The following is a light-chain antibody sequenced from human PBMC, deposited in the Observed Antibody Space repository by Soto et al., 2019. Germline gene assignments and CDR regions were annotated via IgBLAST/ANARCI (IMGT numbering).Light chain of an antibody. CDR2: GAS. V-gene: IGKV3-20*01. J-gene: IGKJ1*01. Sequence: EIVLTQSLGTLSVSPGERATLSCRASQSVSSSYLAWYQQRPGQAPRLLIYGASSRATGIPDRFSGSGSGTDFTLTISRLEPEDFAVYYCQQYGSSPPKTFGQGTKV. CDR1: QSVSSSY. CDR3: QQYGSSPPKT.